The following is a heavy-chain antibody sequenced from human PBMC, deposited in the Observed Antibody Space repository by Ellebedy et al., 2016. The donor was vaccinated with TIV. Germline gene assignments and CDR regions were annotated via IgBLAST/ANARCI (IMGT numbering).Heavy chain of an antibody. CDR2: ISAGGGAT. J-gene: IGHJ5*02. D-gene: IGHD3-22*01. CDR3: AKVGRRYYESSGDP. CDR1: GFTFSNYV. Sequence: GESLKISCAASGFTFSNYVMSWVRQAPGKGLEWVSTISAGGGATYYADSVKGRFNISRDNSEHTLYLQMNSLRAEDTAVYYCAKVGRRYYESSGDPWGQGSLVTVSS. V-gene: IGHV3-23*01.